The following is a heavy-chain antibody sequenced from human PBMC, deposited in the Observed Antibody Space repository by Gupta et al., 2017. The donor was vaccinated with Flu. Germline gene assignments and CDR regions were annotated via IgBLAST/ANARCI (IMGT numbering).Heavy chain of an antibody. V-gene: IGHV3-30*03. CDR2: MSNDGSNK. CDR3: ARDSGWKYFDY. D-gene: IGHD1-1*01. CDR1: GFIFGTYG. J-gene: IGHJ4*02. Sequence: QVQLVASAGGVVQPGRSLRLSCTASGFIFGTYGMHWARQAPGKGLEWLTVMSNDGSNKYYADSGRGRFTISRDNSKNTLFLQMNSLRAEDTAVDYCARDSGWKYFDYWGQGTLVTVSS.